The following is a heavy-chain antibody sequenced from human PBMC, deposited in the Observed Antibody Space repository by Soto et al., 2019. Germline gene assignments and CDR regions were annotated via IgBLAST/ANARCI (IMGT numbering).Heavy chain of an antibody. CDR2: ISSSGDII. CDR1: GFTFSSYE. V-gene: IGHV3-48*03. Sequence: GGSLRLSCAASGFTFSSYEMNWVRQAPGKGLECVSYISSSGDIIYYADSVKGRFTISRDNAKNSLYLQMNSLRAEDTAVYYCARDLGYYDSSGYFDYWGQGTLVTVSS. J-gene: IGHJ4*02. D-gene: IGHD3-22*01. CDR3: ARDLGYYDSSGYFDY.